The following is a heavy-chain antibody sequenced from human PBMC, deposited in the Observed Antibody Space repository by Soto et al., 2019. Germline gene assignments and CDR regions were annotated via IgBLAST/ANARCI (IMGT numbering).Heavy chain of an antibody. CDR1: GFTFSSFA. V-gene: IGHV3-21*01. Sequence: LRLSCAASGFTFSSFAMSWVRQAPGKGLEWVSSITSSSTYIYYADSVKGRFTISRDNAKNSLYLQMNSLRAEDTAVYYCARDLTGNVFDFWGPGTLVTVSS. CDR3: ARDLTGNVFDF. D-gene: IGHD3-10*01. CDR2: ITSSSTYI. J-gene: IGHJ4*02.